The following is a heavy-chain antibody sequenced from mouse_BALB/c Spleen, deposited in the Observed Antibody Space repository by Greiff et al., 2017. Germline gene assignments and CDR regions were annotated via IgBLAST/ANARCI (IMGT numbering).Heavy chain of an antibody. D-gene: IGHD4-1*01. CDR3: ARELGRRYYFDY. CDR2: IWAGGST. CDR1: GFSLTSYG. Sequence: VKLVESGPGLVAPSQSLSITCTVSGFSLTSYGVHWVRQPPGKGLEWLGVIWAGGSTNYNSALMSRLSISKDNSKSQVFLKMNSLQTDDTAMYYCARELGRRYYFDYWGQGTTLTVSS. J-gene: IGHJ2*01. V-gene: IGHV2-9*02.